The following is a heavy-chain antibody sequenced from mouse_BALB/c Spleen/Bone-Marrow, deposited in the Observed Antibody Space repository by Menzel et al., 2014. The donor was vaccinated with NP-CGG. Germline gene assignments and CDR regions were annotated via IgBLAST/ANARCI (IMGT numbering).Heavy chain of an antibody. CDR1: GYTFTSYW. J-gene: IGHJ2*01. Sequence: VQLQQSGAELVKPGAPVKLSCKTPGYTFTSYWMSWVKQRPGRGLEWIGRIDPSDSETHYNQKFKDKATLTVDKSSSTAYIQLSSLTSEDSAVYYCARDYGYYFDYWGQGTTLTVSS. V-gene: IGHV1-69*02. CDR2: IDPSDSET. D-gene: IGHD1-2*01. CDR3: ARDYGYYFDY.